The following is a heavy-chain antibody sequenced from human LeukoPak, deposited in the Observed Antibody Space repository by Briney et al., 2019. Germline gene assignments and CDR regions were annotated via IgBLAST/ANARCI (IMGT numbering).Heavy chain of an antibody. J-gene: IGHJ3*02. D-gene: IGHD3-22*01. CDR2: IWYDGSKK. CDR3: AKDLIPLYYYDSSGYYSDAFDI. Sequence: GGSLRLSCAASGFTFSRDGMHWVRQAPGKGLEWVAVIWYDGSKKYYADSVKGRFTISRDNSKNTLYLQMNSQRAEDTAVYYCAKDLIPLYYYDSSGYYSDAFDIWGQGTMVTVSS. V-gene: IGHV3-33*06. CDR1: GFTFSRDG.